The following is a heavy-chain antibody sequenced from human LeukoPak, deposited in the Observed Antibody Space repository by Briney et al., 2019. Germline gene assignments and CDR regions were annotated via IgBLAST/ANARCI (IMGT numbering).Heavy chain of an antibody. Sequence: SVKVSCKASGYTFTSYGISWVRQAPGQGLEWMGRIIPILGIANYAQKFQGRVTITADKSTSTAYMELSSLRSEDTAVYYCARGGYDYTLDYWGQGTLVTVSS. CDR2: IIPILGIA. D-gene: IGHD5-12*01. J-gene: IGHJ4*02. CDR1: GYTFTSYG. V-gene: IGHV1-69*04. CDR3: ARGGYDYTLDY.